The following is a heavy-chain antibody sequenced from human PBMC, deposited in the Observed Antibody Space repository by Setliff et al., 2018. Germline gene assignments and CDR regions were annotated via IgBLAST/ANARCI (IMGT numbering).Heavy chain of an antibody. Sequence: ASVKVSCKASGYTFTSYGISWVRQAPGQGLEWMGWISAYNGNTNYAQKLQGRVTMTTDTSTSTAYMELRSLRSDDTAVYYCAGVRYYYDSSGWFDPWGQGTLVTVSS. V-gene: IGHV1-18*01. CDR2: ISAYNGNT. CDR3: AGVRYYYDSSGWFDP. D-gene: IGHD3-22*01. CDR1: GYTFTSYG. J-gene: IGHJ5*02.